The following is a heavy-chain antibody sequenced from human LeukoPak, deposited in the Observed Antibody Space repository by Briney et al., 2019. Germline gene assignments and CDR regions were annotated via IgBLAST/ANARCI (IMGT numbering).Heavy chain of an antibody. J-gene: IGHJ6*03. D-gene: IGHD1-1*01. Sequence: SETLSLTCAVYGGSFSGYYWTWIRQSPGKGLEWIGEISYGGSTNDNPSLKSRVTISVDTSKNQFSLKLSSVTAADTAVYYCARAWNYYYYMDVWGKGTTVTVSS. V-gene: IGHV4-34*01. CDR1: GGSFSGYY. CDR3: ARAWNYYYYMDV. CDR2: ISYGGST.